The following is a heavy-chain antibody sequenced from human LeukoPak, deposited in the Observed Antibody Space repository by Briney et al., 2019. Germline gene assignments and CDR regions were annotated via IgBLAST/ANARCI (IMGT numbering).Heavy chain of an antibody. CDR1: GFTFSSYG. D-gene: IGHD3-9*01. CDR2: IRYDGSNK. J-gene: IGHJ4*02. Sequence: GGSLRLSCAASGFTFSSYGMHWVRQAPGKGLEWVAFIRYDGSNKYYADSVKGRFTISRDNSKNTLYLQMNSLRAEDTAVYCCAKARYDILTATIFDYWGQGTLVTVSS. V-gene: IGHV3-30*02. CDR3: AKARYDILTATIFDY.